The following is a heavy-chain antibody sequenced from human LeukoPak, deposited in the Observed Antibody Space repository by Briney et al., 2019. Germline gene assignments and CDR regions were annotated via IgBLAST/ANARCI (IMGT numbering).Heavy chain of an antibody. J-gene: IGHJ3*02. D-gene: IGHD3-16*01. Sequence: GGSLRLSCAASGFTFSSYWMHWVRQAPGKGLVWVSRINSDGSSTSYADSVKGRFTISRDNLKNTLYLQMNSLRAEDTAVFYCAKDRDDYVWGSYLGAFDIWGQGTMVTVSS. V-gene: IGHV3-74*01. CDR2: INSDGSST. CDR1: GFTFSSYW. CDR3: AKDRDDYVWGSYLGAFDI.